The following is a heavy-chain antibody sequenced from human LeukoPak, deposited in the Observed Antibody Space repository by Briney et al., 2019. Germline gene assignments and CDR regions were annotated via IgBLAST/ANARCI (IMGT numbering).Heavy chain of an antibody. D-gene: IGHD6-19*01. J-gene: IGHJ6*03. CDR1: GFTFSSYW. CDR2: IKQDGSEK. CDR3: ARDNQIAVGSNYYYYMDV. Sequence: PGGSLRLSCAASGFTFSSYWMSWVRQAPGKGLEWVANIKQDGSEKYYVDSVKGRFTISRDNAKNSLYLQMNSLRAEDTAVYYCARDNQIAVGSNYYYYMDVWGKGTTVIVSS. V-gene: IGHV3-7*01.